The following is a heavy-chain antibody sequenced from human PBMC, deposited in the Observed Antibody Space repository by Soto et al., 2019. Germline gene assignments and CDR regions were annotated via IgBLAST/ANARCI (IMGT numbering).Heavy chain of an antibody. CDR1: GFTVHDKY. V-gene: IGHV3-66*01. CDR3: TRKHSMDV. CDR2: IYRSGDT. Sequence: DVQLVASGGDLVQPGGSLRISCTAPGFTVHDKYINWDRQAPGKGLEWVSTIYRSGDTIYADSVKGRFTISRDNDKNTLYLQMNSLRAEDTAVYYCTRKHSMDVWGQGTTITVSS. J-gene: IGHJ6*02.